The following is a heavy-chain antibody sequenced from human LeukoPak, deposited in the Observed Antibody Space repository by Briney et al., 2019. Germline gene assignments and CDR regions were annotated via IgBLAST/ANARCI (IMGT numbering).Heavy chain of an antibody. J-gene: IGHJ3*02. CDR3: ATDSGWYPPLAFDI. CDR2: IYSGGST. V-gene: IGHV3-53*01. Sequence: PGGSLRLSCAASGFTVSSNYMSWVRQAPGKGLEWVSVIYSGGSTYYADSVKRRFTISRDNSKNTLYLQMNSLRAEDTAVYYCATDSGWYPPLAFDIWGQGTMVTVSS. D-gene: IGHD6-19*01. CDR1: GFTVSSNY.